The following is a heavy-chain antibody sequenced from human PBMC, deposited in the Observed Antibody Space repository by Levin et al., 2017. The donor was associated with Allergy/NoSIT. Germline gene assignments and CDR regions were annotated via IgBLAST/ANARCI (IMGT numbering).Heavy chain of an antibody. V-gene: IGHV3-7*01. CDR1: GFTFSSYW. D-gene: IGHD2-2*01. CDR3: ARVRGGASTSTAFDY. CDR2: LKQDGSAK. J-gene: IGHJ4*02. Sequence: PGGSLRLSCAASGFTFSSYWMSWVRQAPGKGLEWVANLKQDGSAKYYVYSVKGRFTISRDNAENSLYLQMNSLRAEDTAVYYCARVRGGASTSTAFDYWGQGTLVTVSS.